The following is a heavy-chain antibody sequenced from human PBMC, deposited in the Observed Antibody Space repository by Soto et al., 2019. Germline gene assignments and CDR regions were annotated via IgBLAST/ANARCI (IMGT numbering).Heavy chain of an antibody. CDR3: TRPSKEASEDSRSDY. J-gene: IGHJ4*02. Sequence: GGSLRLSCAASGFTFSGSAMHWVRQASGKGLEWVGRIRSKANSYATAYAASVKGRFTISRDDSKNTAYLQMNSLKTEDTAVYYCTRPSKEASEDSRSDYWGQGTLVTVSS. CDR2: IRSKANSYAT. V-gene: IGHV3-73*01. D-gene: IGHD3-22*01. CDR1: GFTFSGSA.